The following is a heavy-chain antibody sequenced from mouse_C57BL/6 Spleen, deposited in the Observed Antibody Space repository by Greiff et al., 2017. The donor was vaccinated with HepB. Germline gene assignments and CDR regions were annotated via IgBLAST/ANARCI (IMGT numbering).Heavy chain of an antibody. D-gene: IGHD2-2*01. CDR3: ARHMVTAYYFDY. CDR2: ISYDGSN. CDR1: GYSITSGYY. V-gene: IGHV3-6*01. J-gene: IGHJ2*01. Sequence: EVQLVESGPGLVKPSQSLSLTCSVTGYSITSGYYWNWIRQFPGNKLEWMGYISYDGSNNYNQSLKNRISITRDTSKNQFFLKLNSVTTEDTATYYCARHMVTAYYFDYWGQGTTLTVSS.